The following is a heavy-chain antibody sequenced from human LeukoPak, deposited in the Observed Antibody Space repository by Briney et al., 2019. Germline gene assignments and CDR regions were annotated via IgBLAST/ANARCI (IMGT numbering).Heavy chain of an antibody. Sequence: GGSLRLSCAASGFTFSSYAMHWVRQAPGKGLEWVAVISYDGSNKYYADSVKGRFTISRDNSKNTLYLQMNSLRAEDTAVYYCAREWFAFDYWGQGTLVTVSS. V-gene: IGHV3-30*04. CDR2: ISYDGSNK. CDR3: AREWFAFDY. D-gene: IGHD3-10*01. J-gene: IGHJ4*02. CDR1: GFTFSSYA.